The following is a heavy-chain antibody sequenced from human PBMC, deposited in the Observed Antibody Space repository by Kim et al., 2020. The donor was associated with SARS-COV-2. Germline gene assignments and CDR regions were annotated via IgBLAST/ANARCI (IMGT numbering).Heavy chain of an antibody. J-gene: IGHJ6*02. CDR3: ARDVIEGGWEQWLEDYYYGMDV. Sequence: SETLSLTCTVSGYSISSGYYWGWIRQPPGKGLEWIGSIYHSGSTYYNPSLKSRVTISVDTSKNQFSLKLSSVTAADTAVYYCARDVIEGGWEQWLEDYYYGMDVWGQGTTVTVSS. CDR1: GYSISSGYY. V-gene: IGHV4-38-2*02. D-gene: IGHD6-19*01. CDR2: IYHSGST.